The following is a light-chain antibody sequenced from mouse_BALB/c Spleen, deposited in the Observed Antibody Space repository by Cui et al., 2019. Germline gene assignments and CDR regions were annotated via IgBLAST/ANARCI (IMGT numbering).Light chain of an antibody. CDR3: QQRSSYPPFLT. Sequence: QIVLTQSPAIMSASPGEKVTITCSASSSVSYMHWFQQKPGTSPKLWIYSTSNLASGVPARFSGSGSGTSYSLTISRMEAEDAATYYCQQRSSYPPFLTFGAGTKLELK. CDR2: STS. CDR1: SSVSY. V-gene: IGKV4-57*01. J-gene: IGKJ5*01.